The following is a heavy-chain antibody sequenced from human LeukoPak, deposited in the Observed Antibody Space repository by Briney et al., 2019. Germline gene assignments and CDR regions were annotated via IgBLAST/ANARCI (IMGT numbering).Heavy chain of an antibody. Sequence: GGSLRLSCAASGFTVSSNYMSWVRQAPGKGLEWVSVIYSGGSTYYADSVKGRFTISRDNSKNTLYLQMNSLRAEDTAVYYCAKSGHKGPVDTAMINWGQGTLVTVSS. D-gene: IGHD5-18*01. V-gene: IGHV3-53*01. J-gene: IGHJ4*02. CDR2: IYSGGST. CDR1: GFTVSSNY. CDR3: AKSGHKGPVDTAMIN.